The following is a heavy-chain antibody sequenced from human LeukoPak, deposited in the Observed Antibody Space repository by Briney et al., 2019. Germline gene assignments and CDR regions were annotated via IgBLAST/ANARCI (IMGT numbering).Heavy chain of an antibody. J-gene: IGHJ4*02. V-gene: IGHV3-23*01. CDR3: AKVPRGGYYDSSGYYYILGPSFDY. D-gene: IGHD3-22*01. CDR2: ISSSGGRT. Sequence: PVGSLRLSCAASGFTFSSYGMSWVRQAPGQGLEWVSAISSSGGRTYYADSVNGRFAISRDNSKNTLYLQMNSLRAEDTAVYYCAKVPRGGYYDSSGYYYILGPSFDYWGQGTLVTVSS. CDR1: GFTFSSYG.